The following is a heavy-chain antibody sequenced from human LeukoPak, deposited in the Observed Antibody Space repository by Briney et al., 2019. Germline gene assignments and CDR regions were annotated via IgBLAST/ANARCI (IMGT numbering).Heavy chain of an antibody. CDR1: GYTFTNYY. CDR2: INPSGGST. CDR3: AIGRTTQSYASSGFYPRDY. Sequence: ASVKASCKASGYTFTNYYIHWVRQAPGQGLEWMGMINPSGGSTVYAQMLQGRLTMTRDLSSSTVYMELNSLTSEDTAVYYCAIGRTTQSYASSGFYPRDYWGQGTVVTVSS. D-gene: IGHD3-22*01. V-gene: IGHV1-46*01. J-gene: IGHJ4*02.